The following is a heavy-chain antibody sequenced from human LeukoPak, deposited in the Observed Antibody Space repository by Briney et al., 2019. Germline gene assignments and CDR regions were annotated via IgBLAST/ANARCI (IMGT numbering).Heavy chain of an antibody. V-gene: IGHV4-59*08. D-gene: IGHD3-22*01. CDR3: ARQPLRTYDSSVGWFDP. Sequence: SETLSLTCTVSGGSISSYYWSWIRQPPGKGLEWIGYIYYSGSTNYNPSLKSRVTISVDTSKNQFSLKLSSVTAADTAVYHCARQPLRTYDSSVGWFDPWGQGTLVTVSS. J-gene: IGHJ5*02. CDR2: IYYSGST. CDR1: GGSISSYY.